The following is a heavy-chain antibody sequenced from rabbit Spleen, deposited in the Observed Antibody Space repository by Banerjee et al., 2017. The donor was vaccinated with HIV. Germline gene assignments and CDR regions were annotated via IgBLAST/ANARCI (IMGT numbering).Heavy chain of an antibody. D-gene: IGHD8-1*01. V-gene: IGHV1S45*01. Sequence: QEQLEESGGGLVKPEGSLTLTCKASGFDLSSYYYMCWVRQAPGKGLEWISCIAGSSSGFTYSATWAKGRFTISKTSSTTVTLQMTSLTAADTATYFCARDGAGGSYFALWGQGTLVTVS. J-gene: IGHJ3*01. CDR2: IAGSSSGFT. CDR1: GFDLSSYYY. CDR3: ARDGAGGSYFAL.